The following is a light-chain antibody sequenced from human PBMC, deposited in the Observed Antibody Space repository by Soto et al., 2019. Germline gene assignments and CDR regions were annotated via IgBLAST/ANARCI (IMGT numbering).Light chain of an antibody. CDR2: GAS. Sequence: EIVMTQSPDTLSVSPGERATVSCRASEGVSSNLAWYQQKAGQAPRLLIYGASTRATGIPARFSGSGSGTEFTLTISTLQSEDVAIYYCQQYNSWPPYTFGQGTKVDIK. CDR1: EGVSSN. J-gene: IGKJ2*01. CDR3: QQYNSWPPYT. V-gene: IGKV3-15*01.